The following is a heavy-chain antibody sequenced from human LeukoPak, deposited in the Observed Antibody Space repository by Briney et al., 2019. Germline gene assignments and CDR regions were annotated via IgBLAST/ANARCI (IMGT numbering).Heavy chain of an antibody. CDR2: IIPIFGTA. CDR1: GGTFSIYA. Sequence: ASVKVSCKASGGTFSIYAISWVRLAPGQVLEWMGGIIPIFGTAKYAQKFRGRATFNTDESTSTAYMALRSLSSDDTAVYYCARDADCSRTDCPYPYYYIEVWGKGTTVTVSS. CDR3: ARDADCSRTDCPYPYYYIEV. J-gene: IGHJ6*03. V-gene: IGHV1-69*05. D-gene: IGHD2-2*01.